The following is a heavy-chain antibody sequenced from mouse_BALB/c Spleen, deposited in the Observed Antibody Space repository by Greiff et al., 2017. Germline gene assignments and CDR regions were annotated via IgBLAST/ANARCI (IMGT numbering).Heavy chain of an antibody. J-gene: IGHJ2*01. Sequence: EVKVEESGGGLVQPGGSRKLSCAASGFTFSSFGMHWVRQAPEKGLEWVAYISSGSSTIYYADTVKGRFTISRDNPKNTLFLQMTSLRSEDTAMYYCARSNWDWDFDYWGQGTTLTVSS. CDR1: GFTFSSFG. CDR3: ARSNWDWDFDY. V-gene: IGHV5-17*02. D-gene: IGHD4-1*01. CDR2: ISSGSSTI.